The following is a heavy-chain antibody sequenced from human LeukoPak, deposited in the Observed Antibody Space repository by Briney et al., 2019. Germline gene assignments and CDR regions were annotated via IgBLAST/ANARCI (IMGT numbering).Heavy chain of an antibody. CDR3: AKDILYSSGWYGFDY. CDR2: ISWNSGSI. D-gene: IGHD6-19*01. CDR1: GFTFDDYA. Sequence: GRSLSLSCAASGFTFDDYAMHWVRQAPGKGLEWVSGISWNSGSIGYADSVKGRFTISRDNAKNSLYLQMDSLRAEDTALYYCAKDILYSSGWYGFDYWGQGTLVTVSS. J-gene: IGHJ4*02. V-gene: IGHV3-9*01.